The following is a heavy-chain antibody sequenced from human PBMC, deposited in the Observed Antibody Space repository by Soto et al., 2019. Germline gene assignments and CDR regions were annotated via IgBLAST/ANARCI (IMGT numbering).Heavy chain of an antibody. J-gene: IGHJ6*02. V-gene: IGHV3-30-3*01. Sequence: GGSLSLSCAASGFTFSSYSMHWVRQAPGKGLEWVAVISYDGSNKYYADSVKGRFTISRDNSKNTLYLQMNSLRAEDTAVYYCARVDGPANWVGRYYYYGMDVWGQGTTVTVSS. CDR2: ISYDGSNK. D-gene: IGHD7-27*01. CDR1: GFTFSSYS. CDR3: ARVDGPANWVGRYYYYGMDV.